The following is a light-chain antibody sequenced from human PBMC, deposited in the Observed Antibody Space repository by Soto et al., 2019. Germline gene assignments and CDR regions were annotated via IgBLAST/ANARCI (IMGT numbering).Light chain of an antibody. Sequence: QSALTQPASVSESPGRSITISCTGTSRDVGSYEFVSWYQQYPGKAPKLMIYEGSKRPSGVSARFSGSKSGNTASLTISGLQAEDEADYFCCSYAGGSNVFGAGTKVTVL. CDR2: EGS. CDR3: CSYAGGSNV. J-gene: IGLJ1*01. V-gene: IGLV2-23*03. CDR1: SRDVGSYEF.